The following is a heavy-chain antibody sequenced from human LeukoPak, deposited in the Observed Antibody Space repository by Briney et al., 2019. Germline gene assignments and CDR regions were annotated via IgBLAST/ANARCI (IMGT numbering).Heavy chain of an antibody. Sequence: SVKVSCKASGGTFSSYAISWVRQAPGQGLEWMGGIIPIFGTANYAQKFQGRVTITTDESTSTAYMELSSQRSEDTAEYYCAREYYYGSGSRGSWFDPWGQGTLVTVSS. CDR1: GGTFSSYA. CDR3: AREYYYGSGSRGSWFDP. V-gene: IGHV1-69*05. CDR2: IIPIFGTA. J-gene: IGHJ5*02. D-gene: IGHD3-10*01.